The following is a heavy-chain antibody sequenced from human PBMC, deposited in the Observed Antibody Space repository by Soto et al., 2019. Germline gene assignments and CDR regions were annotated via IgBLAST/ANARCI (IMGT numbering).Heavy chain of an antibody. V-gene: IGHV3-7*01. CDR1: GFTFSSYW. D-gene: IGHD3-9*01. Sequence: GGSLRLSCAASGFTFSSYWMSWVRQAPGKGLEWVANIKQDGSEKYYVDSVKGRFTISRDNAKNSLYLQMNSLRAEDTAVYYCARRDILTGPKDYYYYYGMDVWGQGTTVTVSS. CDR3: ARRDILTGPKDYYYYYGMDV. J-gene: IGHJ6*02. CDR2: IKQDGSEK.